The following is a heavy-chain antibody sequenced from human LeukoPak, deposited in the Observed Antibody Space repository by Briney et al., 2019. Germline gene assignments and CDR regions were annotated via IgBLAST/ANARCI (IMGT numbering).Heavy chain of an antibody. CDR1: GFTFSSYS. CDR2: ISSSSSTI. CDR3: ARDPTIQLWPYNRFDP. D-gene: IGHD5-18*01. J-gene: IGHJ5*02. V-gene: IGHV3-48*01. Sequence: PGGSLRLSCAASGFTFSSYSMNWVRQAPGKGLEWVSYISSSSSTIYYADSVKGRFTISRDNAKNSLYLQMNSLRAEDTAVYYCARDPTIQLWPYNRFDPWGQGTLVTVSS.